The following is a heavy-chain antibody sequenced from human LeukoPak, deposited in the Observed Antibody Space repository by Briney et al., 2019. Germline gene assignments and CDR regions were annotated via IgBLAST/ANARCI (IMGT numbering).Heavy chain of an antibody. D-gene: IGHD3-10*01. V-gene: IGHV1-69*13. J-gene: IGHJ6*02. CDR3: ARDLGERGSYGMDV. CDR1: GGTFSSYA. CDR2: IIPIFGTA. Sequence: GASVKVSCKTSGGTFSSYAISWVRQAPGQGLEWMGGIIPIFGTANYAQKFQGRVTIPADESTSTAYMELSSLRSEDTAVYYCARDLGERGSYGMDVWGQGTTVTVSS.